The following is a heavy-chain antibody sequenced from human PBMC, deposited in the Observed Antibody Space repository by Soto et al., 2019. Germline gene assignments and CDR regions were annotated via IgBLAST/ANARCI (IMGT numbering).Heavy chain of an antibody. CDR1: GGSISSYY. CDR2: IYTSGST. V-gene: IGHV4-4*07. J-gene: IGHJ6*02. CDR3: ARELTYYDFWSGYYMEYYYGMDV. Sequence: QVQLQESGPGLVKPSETLSLTCTVSGGSISSYYWSWIRQPAGKGLEWIGRIYTSGSTNYNPSLKSRVTMSVDTSKNQFSLKLSSVTAADTAVYYCARELTYYDFWSGYYMEYYYGMDVWGQGTTVTVSS. D-gene: IGHD3-3*01.